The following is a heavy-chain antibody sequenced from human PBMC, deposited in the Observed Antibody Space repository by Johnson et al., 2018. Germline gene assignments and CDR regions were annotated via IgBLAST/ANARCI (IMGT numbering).Heavy chain of an antibody. CDR3: ARAPLGATRTQYVQH. J-gene: IGHJ1*01. V-gene: IGHV4-34*01. CDR2: INYSAST. CDR1: GGSFSDYY. D-gene: IGHD1-26*01. Sequence: QVQLQQWGAGLLKPSETLSLTCAVYGGSFSDYYWSWIRQPPGKGLEWIGEINYSASTNYNPSLKSRVTISVDTSKNQFSLKLSSVIAADTAVYYCARAPLGATRTQYVQHWGQGLLVIVSS.